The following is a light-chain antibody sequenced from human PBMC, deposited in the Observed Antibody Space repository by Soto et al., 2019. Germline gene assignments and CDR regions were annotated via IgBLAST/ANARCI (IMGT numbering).Light chain of an antibody. Sequence: EIVMTQSPATLSVSPGERATLSCRASQSVGSNLAWYQQKPGQAPRLLIYGASTRATGIPARFSGSGSGTEFTLTISRLQSEDFLVYYCQQYNSWPPIPFGQGARLEIK. V-gene: IGKV3-15*01. J-gene: IGKJ5*01. CDR2: GAS. CDR1: QSVGSN. CDR3: QQYNSWPPIP.